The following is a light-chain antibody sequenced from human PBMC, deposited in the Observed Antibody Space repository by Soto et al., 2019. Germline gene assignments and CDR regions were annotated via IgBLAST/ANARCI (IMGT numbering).Light chain of an antibody. CDR2: DAS. V-gene: IGKV3-11*01. Sequence: EIVLTQSPATLSLSPGERATLSCRASQSVSSYLAWFQQKPGQAPRLLIYDASNRATGIPARFSGSGSGTDFPLTISRLEPEDFAVYYCQQRSNWRRTFGGWNKVEIK. J-gene: IGKJ4*01. CDR3: QQRSNWRRT. CDR1: QSVSSY.